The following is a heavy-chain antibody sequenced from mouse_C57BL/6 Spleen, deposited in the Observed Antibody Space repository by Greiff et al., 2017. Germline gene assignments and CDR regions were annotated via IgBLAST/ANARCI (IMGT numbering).Heavy chain of an antibody. J-gene: IGHJ4*01. D-gene: IGHD2-1*01. Sequence: QVQLQQSGAELVKPGASVKISCKASGYTFTDYYINWVKQRPGQGLEWIGKIGPGSGSTYYNEKFKGKATLTADKSYSTAYMQLSSLTSEDSAVYFSAAYGNYLYYAMDYWGQGTSVTVSS. V-gene: IGHV1-77*01. CDR2: IGPGSGST. CDR1: GYTFTDYY. CDR3: AAYGNYLYYAMDY.